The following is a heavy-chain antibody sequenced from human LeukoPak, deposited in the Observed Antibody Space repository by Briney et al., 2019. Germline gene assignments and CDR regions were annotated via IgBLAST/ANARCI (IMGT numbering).Heavy chain of an antibody. CDR2: ISSSSSYI. CDR3: AKSPIGGVIAHFDY. V-gene: IGHV3-21*04. CDR1: GFTFSSYS. Sequence: GGSLRLSCAASGFTFSSYSMNWVRQAPGKGLEWVSSISSSSSYIYYADSVKGRFTISRDNAKNSLYLQMNSLRAEDTALYYCAKSPIGGVIAHFDYWGQGTLVTVSS. D-gene: IGHD3-16*02. J-gene: IGHJ4*02.